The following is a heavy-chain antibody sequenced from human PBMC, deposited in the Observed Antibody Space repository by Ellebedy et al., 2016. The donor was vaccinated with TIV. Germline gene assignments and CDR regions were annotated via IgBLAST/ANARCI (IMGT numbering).Heavy chain of an antibody. J-gene: IGHJ5*02. CDR1: GFSFRSYW. CDR3: ARRGSYGDYAVQVNSWFDR. D-gene: IGHD3-16*01. V-gene: IGHV3-7*01. Sequence: GGSLRLSCVASGFSFRSYWMSWVRQALGKGLEWVANIYQDGSTQYYVDSVKGRFTIFRDNAKNSLFLQMNSLRVEDTAVYYCARRGSYGDYAVQVNSWFDRWGRGTLVSVSS. CDR2: IYQDGSTQ.